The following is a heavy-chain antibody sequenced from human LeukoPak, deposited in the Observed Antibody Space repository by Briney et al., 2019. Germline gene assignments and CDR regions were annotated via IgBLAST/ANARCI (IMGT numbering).Heavy chain of an antibody. J-gene: IGHJ1*01. CDR1: GFNFEIYA. D-gene: IGHD3-22*01. V-gene: IGHV3-9*01. Sequence: GGSLRLSCVASGFNFEIYAMHWVRQAPGKGLEWVSGITWNGGSIDYADSVKGRFSISRDNAKNSLYLQMISLRAEDTAFYYCTSGGVYDSSGPFQHWGQGTLVTVSS. CDR2: ITWNGGSI. CDR3: TSGGVYDSSGPFQH.